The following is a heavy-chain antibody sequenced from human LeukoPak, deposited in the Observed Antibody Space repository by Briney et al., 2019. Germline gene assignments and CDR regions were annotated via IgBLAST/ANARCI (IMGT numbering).Heavy chain of an antibody. CDR2: ISSSSSTI. J-gene: IGHJ4*02. CDR1: GFTFRSYN. D-gene: IGHD6-6*01. V-gene: IGHV3-48*02. Sequence: PGGSLRLSCAASGFTFRSYNMNWVRQAPGKGLEWVSYISSSSSTIYYADSVKGRFTISRDNAKNSLYLQMNSLRDEDTAVYYCAREYSSSSGSVSDYWGQGTLVTVSS. CDR3: AREYSSSSGSVSDY.